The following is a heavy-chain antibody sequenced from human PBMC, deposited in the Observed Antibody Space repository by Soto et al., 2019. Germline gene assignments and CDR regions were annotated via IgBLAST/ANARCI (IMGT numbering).Heavy chain of an antibody. D-gene: IGHD1-7*01. CDR1: GFTFSSYS. J-gene: IGHJ6*03. CDR2: ISSSSSTI. CDR3: ARGNNWNYEATPPYYMDV. Sequence: GGSLRLSCAASGFTFSSYSMNWVRQAPGKGLEWVSYISSSSSTIYYADSVKGRFTISRDNAKNSLYLQMNSLRAEDTAVYYCARGNNWNYEATPPYYMDVWGKGTTVTVSS. V-gene: IGHV3-48*01.